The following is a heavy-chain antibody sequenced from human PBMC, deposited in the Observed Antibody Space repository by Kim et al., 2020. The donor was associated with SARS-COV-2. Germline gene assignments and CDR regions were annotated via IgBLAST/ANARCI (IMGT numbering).Heavy chain of an antibody. V-gene: IGHV1-46*01. D-gene: IGHD6-19*01. CDR3: AREWGYRSGGGDY. Sequence: YAQKVQGRVTMNRDTATSTVYMELSSLRSEDTAVYYCAREWGYRSGGGDYWGQGTLVTVSS. J-gene: IGHJ4*02.